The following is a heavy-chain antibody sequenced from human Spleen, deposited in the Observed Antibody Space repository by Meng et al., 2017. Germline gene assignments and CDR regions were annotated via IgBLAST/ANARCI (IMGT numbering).Heavy chain of an antibody. J-gene: IGHJ4*02. CDR2: INHSGST. D-gene: IGHD4-11*01. CDR3: ARGPTTMAHDFDY. Sequence: QVPLQQWGAGLLKHSETLSLTCVVSGGSFSDYYWSWIRQPPGKGLEWIGEINHSGSTNYNPSLESRATISVDTSQNNLSLKLSSVTAADSAVYYCARGPTTMAHDFDYWGQGTLVTVSS. V-gene: IGHV4-34*01. CDR1: GGSFSDYY.